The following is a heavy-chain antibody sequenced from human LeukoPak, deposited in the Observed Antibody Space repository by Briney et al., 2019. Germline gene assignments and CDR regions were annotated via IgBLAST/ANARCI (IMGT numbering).Heavy chain of an antibody. CDR1: GGSISSSSYY. CDR2: IYYSGST. CDR3: ARRAARPYYYYYMDV. V-gene: IGHV4-39*01. D-gene: IGHD6-6*01. Sequence: SETLSLTCTVSGGSISSSSYYWGWIRQPPGKGLEWIGSIYYSGSTYYNPSLKSRVTISVDTSKNQFSLKLSSVTAADTAVYYCARRAARPYYYYYMDVWGKGTTVTVSS. J-gene: IGHJ6*03.